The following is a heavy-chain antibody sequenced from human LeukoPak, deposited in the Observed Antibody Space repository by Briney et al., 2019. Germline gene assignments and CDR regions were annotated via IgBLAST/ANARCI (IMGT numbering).Heavy chain of an antibody. J-gene: IGHJ4*02. CDR2: IYYSGST. Sequence: PSETLSLTCTVSGGSISNYYWSWIRQSPGKGLEWVGYIYYSGSTNYNPSLKSRVTISVDTSKNQFSLKLSSVTAADTAVYYCARVAHCSSTTCYQGIFDYWGQGTLVTVSS. V-gene: IGHV4-59*01. CDR3: ARVAHCSSTTCYQGIFDY. CDR1: GGSISNYY. D-gene: IGHD2-2*01.